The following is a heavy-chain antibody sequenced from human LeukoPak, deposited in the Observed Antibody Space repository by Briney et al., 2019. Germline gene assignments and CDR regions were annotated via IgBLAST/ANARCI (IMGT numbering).Heavy chain of an antibody. CDR3: ARGFPRYFDL. V-gene: IGHV6-1*01. Sequence: SQTLSLTCAISRDSVSSNRPSWNWIRQSPSRGLEWLGRTYYRSKWYNDYAVSVKSRININPDTSKNQFSLQLNSVTPEDTAVYYCARGFPRYFDLWGRGTLVTVSS. J-gene: IGHJ2*01. CDR1: RDSVSSNRPS. D-gene: IGHD2-21*01. CDR2: TYYRSKWYN.